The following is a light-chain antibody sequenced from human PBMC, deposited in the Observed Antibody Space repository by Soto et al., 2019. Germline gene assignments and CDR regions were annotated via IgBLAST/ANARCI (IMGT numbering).Light chain of an antibody. Sequence: MSQAPATLSLSPGERVTLSCSPSQNIHNYMSWLLQKPGQTPRLLIYDAIIRAPDVPARFTGSWSGTEFTLTISSLQSEDFAVYYCQQSNNWPPWTLGQGTEVDI. CDR2: DAI. CDR1: QNIHNY. V-gene: IGKV3D-15*01. J-gene: IGKJ1*01. CDR3: QQSNNWPPWT.